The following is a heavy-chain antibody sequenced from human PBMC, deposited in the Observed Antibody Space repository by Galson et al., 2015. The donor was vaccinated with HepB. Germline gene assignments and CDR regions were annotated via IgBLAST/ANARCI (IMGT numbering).Heavy chain of an antibody. CDR2: IKSKTDGGTT. CDR3: TTRDSSGYYYVGDY. J-gene: IGHJ4*02. V-gene: IGHV3-15*01. Sequence: SLRLSCAASGFTFSNAWMSWVRQAPGKGLEWVGRIKSKTDGGTTDYAAPVKGRFTISRDDSKNTLYLQMNSLKTEDTAVYYCTTRDSSGYYYVGDYWGQGTLVTVSS. CDR1: GFTFSNAW. D-gene: IGHD3-22*01.